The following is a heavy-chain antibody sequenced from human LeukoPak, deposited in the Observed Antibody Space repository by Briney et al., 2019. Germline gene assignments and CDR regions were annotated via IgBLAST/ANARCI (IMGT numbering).Heavy chain of an antibody. CDR3: ARDGRDYYGAGSSILSISKNAFDI. V-gene: IGHV4-31*03. CDR1: GGSISRGGYY. Sequence: PSQTLSLTCTVSGGSISRGGYYWSWLRQHPGKGLVWIRYIYYSESTYYNPSLKSRVTISEDTSNNPFSMEMSSVTAEDTAVYYCARDGRDYYGAGSSILSISKNAFDIWGQGTMVTVSS. J-gene: IGHJ3*02. CDR2: IYYSEST. D-gene: IGHD3-10*01.